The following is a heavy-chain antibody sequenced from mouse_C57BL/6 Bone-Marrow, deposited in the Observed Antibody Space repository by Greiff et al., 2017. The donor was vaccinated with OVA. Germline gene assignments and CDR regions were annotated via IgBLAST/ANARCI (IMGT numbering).Heavy chain of an antibody. D-gene: IGHD1-1*01. CDR2: IDPANGNT. J-gene: IGHJ3*01. V-gene: IGHV14-3*01. CDR1: GFNIKNTY. Sequence: VQLQQSVAELVRPGASVKLSCTASGFNIKNTYMHWVKQRPEQGLEWIGRIDPANGNTKYAPKFQGKATITADTSSNTAYLQLSCLTSEATAIYYCASDYYGSRLFAYWGQGTLVTVSA. CDR3: ASDYYGSRLFAY.